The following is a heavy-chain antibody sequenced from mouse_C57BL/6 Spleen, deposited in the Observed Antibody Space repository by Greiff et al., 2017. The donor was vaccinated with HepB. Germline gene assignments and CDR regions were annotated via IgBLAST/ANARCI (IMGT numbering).Heavy chain of an antibody. V-gene: IGHV1-53*01. CDR1: GYTFTSYW. D-gene: IGHD2-4*01. J-gene: IGHJ4*01. CDR3: AKNHDYDSEFGYDYAMDY. Sequence: VQLQQSGTELVKPGASVKLSCKASGYTFTSYWMHWVKQRPGQGLEWIGNINPSNGGTNYNEKFKSKATLTVDISSSTAYMQLSSLTSEDSAVYYCAKNHDYDSEFGYDYAMDYWGQGTSVTVSS. CDR2: INPSNGGT.